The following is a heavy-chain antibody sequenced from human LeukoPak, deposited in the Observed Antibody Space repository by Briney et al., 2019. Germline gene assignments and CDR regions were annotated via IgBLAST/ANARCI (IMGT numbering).Heavy chain of an antibody. CDR3: ARVHTYCGGDCYPRGWFDP. CDR2: IIPIFGTA. D-gene: IGHD2-21*02. J-gene: IGHJ5*02. Sequence: SVKVSCKASGGTFSSYAISWVRQAPGQGLEWMGGIIPIFGTANYAQKFQGRVTITTDESTSTAYMELSSLRSEDTAVYYCARVHTYCGGDCYPRGWFDPWGQGTLVTVSS. V-gene: IGHV1-69*05. CDR1: GGTFSSYA.